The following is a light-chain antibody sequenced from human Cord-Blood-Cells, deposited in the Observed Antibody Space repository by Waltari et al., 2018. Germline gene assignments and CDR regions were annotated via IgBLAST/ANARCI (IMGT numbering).Light chain of an antibody. Sequence: EIVLTPAPGTLSLSPGERATLSCRASQSVSSSYLAWYQQKPGQAPRLLTYGASSRGTGIPDRFSGSGSGTDFTLTISRLEPEDFAVYYCQQYGSSPPWTFGQGTKVEIK. CDR3: QQYGSSPPWT. V-gene: IGKV3-20*01. CDR2: GAS. J-gene: IGKJ1*01. CDR1: QSVSSSY.